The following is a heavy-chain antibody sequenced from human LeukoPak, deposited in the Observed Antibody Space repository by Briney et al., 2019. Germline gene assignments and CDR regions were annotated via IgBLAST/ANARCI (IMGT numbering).Heavy chain of an antibody. J-gene: IGHJ4*02. CDR1: GYTFTGYY. CDR2: INPNSGGT. Sequence: ASVKVSCKASGYTFTGYYMHWVRQAPGQGLEWMGWINPNSGGTNYAQKFQGRVTMTRDTSISTAYMKLSRLRSDDTAVYYCARGSFCSSTSCTDYFDYWGQGTLVTVSS. CDR3: ARGSFCSSTSCTDYFDY. V-gene: IGHV1-2*02. D-gene: IGHD2-2*01.